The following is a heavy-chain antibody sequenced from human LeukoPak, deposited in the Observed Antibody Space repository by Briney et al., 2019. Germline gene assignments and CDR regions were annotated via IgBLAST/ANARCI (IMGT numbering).Heavy chain of an antibody. J-gene: IGHJ4*02. CDR1: GFTVSSNY. D-gene: IGHD4-17*01. CDR3: ARAYGDYRGPYYFDY. Sequence: GGSLRLSCAASGFTVSSNYMSWVRQAPGKGLEWVSVIYSGGSTYYADSVKGRFTISRDNSKNTLYLQMNSLRAEDTAVYYCARAYGDYRGPYYFDYWGQGTLVTVSS. V-gene: IGHV3-53*01. CDR2: IYSGGST.